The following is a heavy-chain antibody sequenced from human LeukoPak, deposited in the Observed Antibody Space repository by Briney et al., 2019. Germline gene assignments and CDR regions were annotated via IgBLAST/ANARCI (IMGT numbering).Heavy chain of an antibody. V-gene: IGHV5-51*01. CDR3: ARGALDYYDSSGWFDP. J-gene: IGHJ5*02. CDR1: GYSFTSYW. Sequence: KNGESLKISCKGSGYSFTSYWIGWVRQMPGKGLEWMGIIYPGDSDTRYSPSFQCQVTISADKSISTAYLQWSSLKASDTAMYYCARGALDYYDSSGWFDPWGQGTLVTVSS. CDR2: IYPGDSDT. D-gene: IGHD3-22*01.